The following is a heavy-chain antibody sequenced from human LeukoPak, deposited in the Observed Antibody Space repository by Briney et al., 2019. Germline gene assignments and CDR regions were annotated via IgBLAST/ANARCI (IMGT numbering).Heavy chain of an antibody. CDR3: ARVGLGIGWYSDL. Sequence: ASVKVSCKTSGYDFTSHGIFWVRQAPGQGLEWMGWISPYNGDTKVGQTFQGSVTMTTDTPTTTAYMELRRLRFDDTAVYYCARVGLGIGWYSDLWGRGTLVTVFS. CDR1: GYDFTSHG. CDR2: ISPYNGDT. J-gene: IGHJ2*01. V-gene: IGHV1-18*01. D-gene: IGHD3/OR15-3a*01.